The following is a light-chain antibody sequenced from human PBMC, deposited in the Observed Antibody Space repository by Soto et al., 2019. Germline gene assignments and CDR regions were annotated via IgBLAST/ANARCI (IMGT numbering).Light chain of an antibody. Sequence: EIVLMQSPGTLSLSPGERATLSCRASQIVSSRFLAWYQQKPGQAPRLLIYGASTRATGTPDRFSGTGSGTDFTLTISRLEPEDFAVYYCQQYGSSPRTFGPGTTVDIK. CDR2: GAS. CDR3: QQYGSSPRT. CDR1: QIVSSRF. J-gene: IGKJ3*01. V-gene: IGKV3-20*01.